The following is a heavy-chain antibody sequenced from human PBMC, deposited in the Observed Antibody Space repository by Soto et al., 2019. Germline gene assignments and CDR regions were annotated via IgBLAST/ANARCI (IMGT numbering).Heavy chain of an antibody. Sequence: PVWSLRLSCAASGFTFSSYAMSWVRQAPGKGLEWVSLISDDGKTTYYTDSVKGRFIISRDNSKNTLYLQVNSLRAEDTALYFCEGGTTTNWYGYWGQGILVTVSS. J-gene: IGHJ4*02. CDR1: GFTFSSYA. D-gene: IGHD1-1*01. CDR2: ISDDGKTT. V-gene: IGHV3-23*01. CDR3: EGGTTTNWYGY.